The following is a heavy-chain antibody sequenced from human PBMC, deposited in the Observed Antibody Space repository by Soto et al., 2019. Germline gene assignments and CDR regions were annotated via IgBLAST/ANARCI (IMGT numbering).Heavy chain of an antibody. CDR2: IYPGDSDT. V-gene: IGHV5-51*01. D-gene: IGHD3-10*01. CDR1: GYSFTSYW. CDR3: ARLRWFGEPDYYYYMDV. Sequence: GESLKISCKGSGYSFTSYWIGWVRQMPGKGLEWMGIIYPGDSDTRYSPSFQGQVTISADKSISTAYLQWSSLKASDTAMYYCARLRWFGEPDYYYYMDVWGKGTTVTVSS. J-gene: IGHJ6*03.